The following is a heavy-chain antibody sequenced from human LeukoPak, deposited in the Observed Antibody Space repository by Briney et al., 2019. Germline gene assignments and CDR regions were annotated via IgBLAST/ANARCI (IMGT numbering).Heavy chain of an antibody. CDR1: GFSFSNYE. V-gene: IGHV3-48*03. J-gene: IGHJ4*02. Sequence: GGSLRLSCAASGFSFSNYEMNWVPQAPGKGPEWVSYISSGGGIIYHADSVKGRFTMSRDYAKNSLYLQMNSLRAEDTAVYYCARSLIAAGTYDFWGQGTLVTVSS. CDR2: ISSGGGII. D-gene: IGHD6-13*01. CDR3: ARSLIAAGTYDF.